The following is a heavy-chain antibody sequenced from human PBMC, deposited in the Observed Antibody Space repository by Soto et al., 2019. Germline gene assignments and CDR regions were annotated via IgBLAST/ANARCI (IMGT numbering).Heavy chain of an antibody. CDR2: ISSDGSGT. CDR1: GFTFSSYW. CDR3: ARDRGYNLDY. V-gene: IGHV3-74*01. Sequence: GGSLRLSCAASGFTFSSYWMHWVRQAPGKGLVWVSHISSDGSGTSYADSVKGRFTIYRDNAKNTVYLQMSRLRAEDTAVYFCARDRGYNLDYWGPGILVTVSS. J-gene: IGHJ4*02. D-gene: IGHD3-22*01.